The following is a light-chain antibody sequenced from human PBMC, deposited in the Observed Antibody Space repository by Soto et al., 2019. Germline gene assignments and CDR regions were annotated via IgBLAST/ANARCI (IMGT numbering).Light chain of an antibody. Sequence: EIGLTQSPVTLSLSPGERATLSCRASQSFSSSYLAWYQQKPGQAPRLLIYGASSRANGIPDRFSGSGSGTDFTLTISRMEPEDFALYYCQQYGSSPRISFGQGTRLEIK. J-gene: IGKJ5*01. CDR3: QQYGSSPRIS. CDR2: GAS. CDR1: QSFSSSY. V-gene: IGKV3-20*01.